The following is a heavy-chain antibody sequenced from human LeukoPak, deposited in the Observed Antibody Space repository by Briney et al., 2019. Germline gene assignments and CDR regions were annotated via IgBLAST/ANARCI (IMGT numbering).Heavy chain of an antibody. CDR1: GYTFTRYD. J-gene: IGHJ4*02. V-gene: IGHV1-69*13. CDR2: IIPIFGTA. Sequence: ASVKVSCKASGYTFTRYDMNWVRQAPGQGLEWMGGIIPIFGTANYAQKFQGRVTITADESTSTAYMELSSLRSEDTAVYYCATYRDGYSMFDYWGQGTLVTVSS. CDR3: ATYRDGYSMFDY. D-gene: IGHD5-24*01.